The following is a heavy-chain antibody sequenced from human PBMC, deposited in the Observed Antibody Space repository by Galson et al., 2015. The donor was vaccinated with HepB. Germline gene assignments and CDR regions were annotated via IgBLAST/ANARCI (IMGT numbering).Heavy chain of an antibody. V-gene: IGHV4-61*01. CDR2: IYYSGST. CDR1: GGSVSSGSYY. Sequence: SETLSLTCTVSGGSVSSGSYYWSWIRQPPGKGLEWIGYIYYSGSTNYNPSLKSRVTISVDTSKNQFSLKLSSVTAADTAVYYCARGPARGYYDILTGGTGGFDYWGQGTLVTVSS. J-gene: IGHJ4*02. D-gene: IGHD3-9*01. CDR3: ARGPARGYYDILTGGTGGFDY.